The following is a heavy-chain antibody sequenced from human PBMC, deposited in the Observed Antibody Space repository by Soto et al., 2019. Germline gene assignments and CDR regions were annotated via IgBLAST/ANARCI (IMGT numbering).Heavy chain of an antibody. CDR1: GGSISSSSYY. Sequence: SETLSLTCTVSGGSISSSSYYWGWIRQPPGKGLEWIGSIYYSGSTYYNPSLKSRVTISVDTSKNQFSLKLSSVTAADTAVYYCARETIFGVVTYYYYYGMDVWGQGTTVTVSS. CDR3: ARETIFGVVTYYYYYGMDV. J-gene: IGHJ6*02. V-gene: IGHV4-39*01. D-gene: IGHD3-3*01. CDR2: IYYSGST.